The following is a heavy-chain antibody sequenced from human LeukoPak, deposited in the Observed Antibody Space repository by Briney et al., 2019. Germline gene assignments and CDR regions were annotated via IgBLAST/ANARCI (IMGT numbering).Heavy chain of an antibody. CDR2: INHSGST. CDR1: GFTFSSYS. D-gene: IGHD3-10*01. Sequence: PGGSLRLSCAASGFTFSSYSMNWVRQAPGKGLEWIGEINHSGSTNYNPSLKSRVTISVDTSKNQFSLKLSSVTAADTAVYYCAGDYYGSGSFDYWGQGTLVTVSS. J-gene: IGHJ4*02. V-gene: IGHV4-34*08. CDR3: AGDYYGSGSFDY.